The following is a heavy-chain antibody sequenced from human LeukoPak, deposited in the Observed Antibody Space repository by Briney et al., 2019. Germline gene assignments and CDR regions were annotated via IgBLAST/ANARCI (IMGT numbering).Heavy chain of an antibody. CDR1: GYTFTSYY. J-gene: IGHJ4*02. CDR3: ARDPFTMVRGVNLPDY. V-gene: IGHV1-2*02. Sequence: GASVKVSCKASGYTFTSYYMHWVRQAPGQGLEWMGWINPNSGGTNYAQKFQGRVTMTRDTSISTAYMELSRLRSDDTAVYYCARDPFTMVRGVNLPDYWGQGTLVTVSS. D-gene: IGHD3-10*01. CDR2: INPNSGGT.